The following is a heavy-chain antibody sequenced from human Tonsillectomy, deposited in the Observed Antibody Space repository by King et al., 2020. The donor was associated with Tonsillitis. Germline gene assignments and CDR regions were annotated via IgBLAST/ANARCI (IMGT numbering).Heavy chain of an antibody. CDR3: ARGPPNSWYLYFQH. J-gene: IGHJ1*01. CDR1: GFTFSGHG. D-gene: IGHD6-13*01. Sequence: VQLVESGGGVVQPGRSLRLSCAASGFTFSGHGMHWVRQTPGKGLEWVALKWYDGSNKYYADSVKGRFTISRDNSRNTLYLQMNSLRDDDTAVYYCARGPPNSWYLYFQHWGQGTLVTVSS. CDR2: KWYDGSNK. V-gene: IGHV3-33*01.